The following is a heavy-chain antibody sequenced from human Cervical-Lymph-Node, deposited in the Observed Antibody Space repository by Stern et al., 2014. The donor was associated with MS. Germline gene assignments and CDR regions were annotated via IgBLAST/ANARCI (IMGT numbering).Heavy chain of an antibody. CDR1: GFTFSSYS. V-gene: IGHV3-21*01. Sequence: EVQLLESGGGLVKPGGSLRLSCAASGFTFSSYSMNWVRQAPGKGLEWVSSISSSSSYIYYADSVKGRFTISRDNAKNSLYLQMNSLRAEDTAVYYCARDQAFGELEPTYFDYWGQGTLVTVSS. CDR2: ISSSSSYI. CDR3: ARDQAFGELEPTYFDY. D-gene: IGHD3-10*01. J-gene: IGHJ4*02.